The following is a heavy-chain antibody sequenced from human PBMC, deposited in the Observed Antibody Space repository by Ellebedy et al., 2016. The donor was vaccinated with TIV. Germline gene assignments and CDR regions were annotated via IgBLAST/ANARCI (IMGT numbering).Heavy chain of an antibody. D-gene: IGHD3-10*01. CDR1: GGTFSSYA. Sequence: ASVKVSCXASGGTFSSYAISWVRPAPGQGLEWMGWISAYNGNTNYAQKLQGRVTMTTDTSTSTAYMELRSLRSDDTAVYYCASLTGWFGELHTRYYGMDVWGQGTTVTVSS. J-gene: IGHJ6*02. CDR3: ASLTGWFGELHTRYYGMDV. CDR2: ISAYNGNT. V-gene: IGHV1-18*01.